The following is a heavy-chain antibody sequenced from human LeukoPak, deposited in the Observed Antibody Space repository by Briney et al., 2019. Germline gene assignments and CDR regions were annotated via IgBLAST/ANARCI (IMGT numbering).Heavy chain of an antibody. J-gene: IGHJ5*02. CDR1: GYTFTGYY. D-gene: IGHD4-17*01. CDR3: ARDTGWFDP. V-gene: IGHV1-2*02. Sequence: ASVKVSCKASGYTFTGYYMHWVRQAPGQGLEWMGWINPNSGGTNYAQKFQGRVTLTRDTSISTTYMVLSGLRSDDTAVYYCARDTGWFDPWGQGTLVTVSS. CDR2: INPNSGGT.